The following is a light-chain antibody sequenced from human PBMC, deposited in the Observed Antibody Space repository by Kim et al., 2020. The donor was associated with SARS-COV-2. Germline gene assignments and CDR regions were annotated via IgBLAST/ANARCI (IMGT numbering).Light chain of an antibody. CDR3: QSADSSGTYKV. V-gene: IGLV3-25*03. CDR2: KDS. CDR1: ALPKQY. Sequence: SYELTQPPSVSVSLGQTARITCSGDALPKQYAYWYQQKPGQAPVLVIYKDSERPSGIPERFSGSSSGTTVTLTISGVQAEDEADYYCQSADSSGTYKVFGGGTQLTVL. J-gene: IGLJ2*01.